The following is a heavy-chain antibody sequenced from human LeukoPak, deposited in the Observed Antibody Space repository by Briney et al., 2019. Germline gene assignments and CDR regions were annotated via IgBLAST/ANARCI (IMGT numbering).Heavy chain of an antibody. J-gene: IGHJ4*02. CDR3: ARDRGYSYGCDY. Sequence: PSQTLSLICSVSVGSISSGSYYWSWIRQPAGKGLEWIGRIYTSGSTNYNPSLKSRVTISVDTSKNQFSLKLSSVTAADTAVYYCARDRGYSYGCDYWGQGTLVTVSP. V-gene: IGHV4-61*02. CDR1: VGSISSGSYY. D-gene: IGHD5-18*01. CDR2: IYTSGST.